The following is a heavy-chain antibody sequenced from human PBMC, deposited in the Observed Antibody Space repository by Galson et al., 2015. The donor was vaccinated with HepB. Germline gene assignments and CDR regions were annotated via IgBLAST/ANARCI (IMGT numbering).Heavy chain of an antibody. CDR1: GFTFSSYA. D-gene: IGHD6-13*01. CDR2: ISYDGSNK. V-gene: IGHV3-30-3*01. J-gene: IGHJ4*02. Sequence: SLRLSCAASGFTFSSYAMHWVRQAPGKGLEWVAVISYDGSNKYYADSVKGRFTISRDNSKNTLYLQMNSLRAEDTAVYYCAREGGSSPGDYWGQGTLVTVSS. CDR3: AREGGSSPGDY.